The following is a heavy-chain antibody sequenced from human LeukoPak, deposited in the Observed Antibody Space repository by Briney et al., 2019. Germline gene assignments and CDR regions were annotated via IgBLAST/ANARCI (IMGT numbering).Heavy chain of an antibody. V-gene: IGHV4-34*01. D-gene: IGHD3-3*01. CDR1: GGSFSGYY. CDR2: INHSGST. CDR3: ARRTYDFWSGYYTALGY. Sequence: SETLSLTCAVYGGSFSGYYCSWIRQPPGKGLEWIGEINHSGSTNYNPSLKSRVTISLDTSKNQFSLKLSSVTAADTAVYYCARRTYDFWSGYYTALGYWGQGTLVTVSS. J-gene: IGHJ4*02.